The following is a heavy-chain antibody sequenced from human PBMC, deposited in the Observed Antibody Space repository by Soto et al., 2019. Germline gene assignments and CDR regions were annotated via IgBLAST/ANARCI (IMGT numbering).Heavy chain of an antibody. Sequence: EVQLVESGGGLVKPGGSLRLSCAASGFTFSSYSMNWVRQAPGKGLEWVSSISSSSSYIYYADSVKGRFTISRDNANNSLYLQMNSLRAEDTAVYYCARGWTTTTANFDYWCQGTLVTVSS. J-gene: IGHJ4*02. CDR3: ARGWTTTTANFDY. V-gene: IGHV3-21*01. D-gene: IGHD4-17*01. CDR2: ISSSSSYI. CDR1: GFTFSSYS.